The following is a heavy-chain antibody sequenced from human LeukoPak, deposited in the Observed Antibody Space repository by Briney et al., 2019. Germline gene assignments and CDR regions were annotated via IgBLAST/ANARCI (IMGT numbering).Heavy chain of an antibody. CDR1: GFTFSSYG. CDR2: IWYDGSNK. V-gene: IGHV3-33*01. J-gene: IGHJ4*02. CDR3: ARGLTHYFDY. Sequence: GGSLRLSCAASGFTFSSYGIHWVRQAPGKGLEWVAVIWYDGSNKYYADSVKGRFTISRDNSKNTMYLQMNSLRVEDTAVYYCARGLTHYFDYWGQGTLVTVSS.